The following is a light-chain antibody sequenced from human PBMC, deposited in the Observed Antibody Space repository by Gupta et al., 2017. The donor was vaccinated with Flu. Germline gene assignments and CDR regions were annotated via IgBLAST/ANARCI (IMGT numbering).Light chain of an antibody. CDR1: ALPKQY. CDR3: QSSDPSGTILL. J-gene: IGLJ2*01. V-gene: IGLV3-25*03. Sequence: GKTAKITCPGDALPKQYAYWYQQKPGQAPVLVICKDAERPSGIPERFSGSTSGSTVTLSITEVQAEDEADYYCQSSDPSGTILLFGGGTKLTVL. CDR2: KDA.